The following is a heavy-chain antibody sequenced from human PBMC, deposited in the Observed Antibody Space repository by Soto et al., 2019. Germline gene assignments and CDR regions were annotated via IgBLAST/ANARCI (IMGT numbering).Heavy chain of an antibody. V-gene: IGHV1-69*01. J-gene: IGHJ6*02. D-gene: IGHD6-13*01. Sequence: QVQLVQSGAEVKKPGSSVKVSCKASGGTFSSYAISWVRQAPGQGLEWLGGIIPIFGTANYAQKFQGRVTITGDESTSTAYMVLSSLSSEDTAVYYCARASGIAAAGDYFYGMDVWGQGTTVTVSS. CDR1: GGTFSSYA. CDR2: IIPIFGTA. CDR3: ARASGIAAAGDYFYGMDV.